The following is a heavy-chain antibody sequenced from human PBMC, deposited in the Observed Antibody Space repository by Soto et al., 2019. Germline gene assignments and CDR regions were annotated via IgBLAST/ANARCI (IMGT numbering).Heavy chain of an antibody. J-gene: IGHJ5*02. CDR2: ISSGSGYI. CDR1: GLTFSTYE. V-gene: IGHV3-21*01. D-gene: IGHD6-19*01. Sequence: DVQLVESGGGLVKPGGSLRLSWAASGLTFSTYEMNWVRQAPGKGLEWVSYISSGSGYIYYADSVKGRFTISRDNAKNSLYLQMNSLSAEDTAIYYCARPAVAGANWFDPWGQGTLVTVSS. CDR3: ARPAVAGANWFDP.